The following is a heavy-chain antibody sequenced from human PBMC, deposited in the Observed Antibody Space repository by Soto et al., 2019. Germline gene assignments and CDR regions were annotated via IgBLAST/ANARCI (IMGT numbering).Heavy chain of an antibody. D-gene: IGHD3-3*01. CDR2: ISAYNGNT. CDR1: GYTFTSYG. V-gene: IGHV1-18*01. J-gene: IGHJ3*02. CDR3: ARYSNYDFWSGAPIDYDAFDI. Sequence: GASVKVSCKASGYTFTSYGISWVRQAPGQRLEWMGWISAYNGNTNYAQKLQGRVTMTTDTSTSTAYMELRSLRSDDTAVYYCARYSNYDFWSGAPIDYDAFDIWGQGTMVTVSS.